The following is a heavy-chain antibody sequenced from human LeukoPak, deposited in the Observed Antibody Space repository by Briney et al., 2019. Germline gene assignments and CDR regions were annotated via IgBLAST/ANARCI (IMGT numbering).Heavy chain of an antibody. CDR3: ASARRSSKGYDSSGYPLDY. Sequence: TGGSLRLSCAASGFTFSSYAMSWVRQAPGKGLEWVSAISGSGGSTYYADSVKGRFTISRDNAKNSLYLQMNSLRAEDTAVYYCASARRSSKGYDSSGYPLDYWGQGTLVTVSS. D-gene: IGHD3-22*01. J-gene: IGHJ4*02. CDR2: ISGSGGST. V-gene: IGHV3-23*01. CDR1: GFTFSSYA.